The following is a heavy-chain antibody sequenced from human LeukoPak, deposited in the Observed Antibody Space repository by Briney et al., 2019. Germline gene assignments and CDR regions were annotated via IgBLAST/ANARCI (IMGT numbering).Heavy chain of an antibody. J-gene: IGHJ4*02. D-gene: IGHD3-10*02. CDR3: ARFNHVHGFDY. V-gene: IGHV1-46*01. Sequence: ASVKVSCKAFGYTFTSYYIHWVRQAPGQGLEWMGIINPSGGSTSYPQRFQGRVTMTTDTSTSTVYMELSSLRSDDTAVYYCARFNHVHGFDYWGQGTLVTVSS. CDR2: INPSGGST. CDR1: GYTFTSYY.